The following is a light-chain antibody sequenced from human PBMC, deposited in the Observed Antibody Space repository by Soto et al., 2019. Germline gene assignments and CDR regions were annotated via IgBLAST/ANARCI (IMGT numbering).Light chain of an antibody. CDR1: NTDIDGYYY. CDR2: DFT. CDR3: TAYTRTYVV. Sequence: QSALTQPASVSGSPGQSITISCTGTNTDIDGYYYVSWYQQHPGKAPKLVIYDFTYRPSGVSDRFSGSKSGNTASLTISGLQAEDEADYYCTAYTRTYVVFGGGTKLTVL. V-gene: IGLV2-14*03. J-gene: IGLJ2*01.